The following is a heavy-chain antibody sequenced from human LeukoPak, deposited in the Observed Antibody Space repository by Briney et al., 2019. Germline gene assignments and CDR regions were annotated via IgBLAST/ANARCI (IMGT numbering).Heavy chain of an antibody. CDR1: GYTLTELS. CDR3: ASGYCSSTSCYTGFMGN. Sequence: ASVKVSCKVSGYTLTELSMHWVRQAPGKGLEWMGGFDPEDGETIYAQKLQGRVTMTTDTSTSTAYMELRSLRSDDTAVYYCASGYCSSTSCYTGFMGNWGQGTLVTVSS. D-gene: IGHD2-2*02. V-gene: IGHV1-24*01. J-gene: IGHJ4*02. CDR2: FDPEDGET.